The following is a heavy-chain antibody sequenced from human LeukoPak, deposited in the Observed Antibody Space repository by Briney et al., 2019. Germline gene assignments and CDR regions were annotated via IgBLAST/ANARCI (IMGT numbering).Heavy chain of an antibody. CDR3: ARDDENGYNSLDP. Sequence: GGSLRLSCAASRFTFSSSWMSWVRQAPGKGLECVANIKQDGSEKNYVDSVKGRFTISRDNAKNSLYLQMNSLRAEDTAVYYCARDDENGYNSLDPWGQGTLVIVSS. V-gene: IGHV3-7*01. J-gene: IGHJ5*02. CDR1: RFTFSSSW. D-gene: IGHD5-24*01. CDR2: IKQDGSEK.